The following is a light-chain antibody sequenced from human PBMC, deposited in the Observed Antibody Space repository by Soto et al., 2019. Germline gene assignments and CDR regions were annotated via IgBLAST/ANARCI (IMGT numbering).Light chain of an antibody. CDR3: MQGTHWPPYT. Sequence: DVVMTQSPLSLPVTLGQPASISCRSSQSLVYSDGNTYLNWFQQRPGQSPRRLIYKVSNRDSGVPVRFSGSGSGPDFRLRISRVEAEDVGIYYCMHMQGTHWPPYTFGQGTTLEIK. V-gene: IGKV2-30*01. CDR2: KVS. CDR1: QSLVYSDGNTY. J-gene: IGKJ2*01.